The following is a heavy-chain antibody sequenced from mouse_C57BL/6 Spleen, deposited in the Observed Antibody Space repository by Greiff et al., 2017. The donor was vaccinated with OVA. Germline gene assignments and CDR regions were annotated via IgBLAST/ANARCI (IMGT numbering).Heavy chain of an antibody. J-gene: IGHJ4*01. CDR3: AREGGNYYAMDY. CDR1: GFTFSDYY. CDR2: INYDGSST. V-gene: IGHV5-16*01. Sequence: DVKLVESEGGLVQPGSSMKLSCTASGFTFSDYYMAWVRQVPEKGLEWVANINYDGSSTYYLDSLKSRFIISRDNAKNILYLQMSSLKSEDTATYYCAREGGNYYAMDYWGQGTSVTVSS.